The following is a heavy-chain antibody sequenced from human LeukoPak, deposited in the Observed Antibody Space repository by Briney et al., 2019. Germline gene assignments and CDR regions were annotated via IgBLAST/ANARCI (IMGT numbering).Heavy chain of an antibody. Sequence: ASVKVCCKASGYTFTSYGISWVRQAPGQGLEWMGWISAYNGNTNYAQKLQGRATMTTDTSTSTAYMELRSPRSDDTAVYYCARGYCSSTSCQSPYNWFDPWGQGTLVTVSS. J-gene: IGHJ5*02. CDR1: GYTFTSYG. CDR3: ARGYCSSTSCQSPYNWFDP. V-gene: IGHV1-18*01. D-gene: IGHD2-2*01. CDR2: ISAYNGNT.